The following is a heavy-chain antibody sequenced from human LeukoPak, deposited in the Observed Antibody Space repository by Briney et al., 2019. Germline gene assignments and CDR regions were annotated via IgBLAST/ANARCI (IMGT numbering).Heavy chain of an antibody. CDR2: INPSGGST. J-gene: IGHJ5*02. CDR3: ARELLAEQWLATPVDR. D-gene: IGHD6-19*01. V-gene: IGHV1-46*01. CDR1: GYTFTSHY. Sequence: GASVKVSCKASGYTFTSHYMHWVRQAPGQGLEWMGIINPSGGSTSYAQKFQGRVTMTRDTSISTAYMELSRLRSDDTAVYYCARELLAEQWLATPVDRWGQGTLVTVSS.